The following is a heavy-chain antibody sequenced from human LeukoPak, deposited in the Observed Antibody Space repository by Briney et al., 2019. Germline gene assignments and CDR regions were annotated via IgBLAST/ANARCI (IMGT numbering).Heavy chain of an antibody. CDR1: GGSISSSNW. D-gene: IGHD4-11*01. CDR2: IYHSGSA. J-gene: IGHJ4*02. Sequence: SETLSLTSAVSGGSISSSNWWSWVRQPPGKGLEWIGEIYHSGSANYNPSLKSRVTISVDKSKNQFSLKLSSVTAADTAVYYCARVGDYRYFDYWSQGTLVTVSS. V-gene: IGHV4-4*02. CDR3: ARVGDYRYFDY.